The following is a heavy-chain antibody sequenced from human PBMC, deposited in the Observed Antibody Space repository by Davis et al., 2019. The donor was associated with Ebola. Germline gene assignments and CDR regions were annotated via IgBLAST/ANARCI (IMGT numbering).Heavy chain of an antibody. CDR1: GYTFTSYG. CDR3: ARSTTVTPKVGLDY. J-gene: IGHJ4*02. D-gene: IGHD4-17*01. CDR2: ISAYNGNT. V-gene: IGHV1-18*01. Sequence: ASVKVSCKASGYTFTSYGISWVRQAPGQGLEWMGWISAYNGNTNYAQKLQGRVTMTTDTSTSTAYMELSSLRSEDTAVYYCARSTTVTPKVGLDYWGQGTLVTVSS.